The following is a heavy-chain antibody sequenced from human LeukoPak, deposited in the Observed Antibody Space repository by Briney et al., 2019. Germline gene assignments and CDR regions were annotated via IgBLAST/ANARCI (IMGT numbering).Heavy chain of an antibody. CDR1: GGSISSYY. CDR3: ARQFGSRGPDDAFDI. Sequence: SETLSLTCTVSGGSISSYYWSWIRQPPGKGLEWIGYIYYSGSTYYNPSLKSRVTISVDTSKNQFSLKLSSVTAADTAVYYCARQFGSRGPDDAFDIWGQGTMVTVSS. J-gene: IGHJ3*02. V-gene: IGHV4-59*08. CDR2: IYYSGST. D-gene: IGHD3-16*01.